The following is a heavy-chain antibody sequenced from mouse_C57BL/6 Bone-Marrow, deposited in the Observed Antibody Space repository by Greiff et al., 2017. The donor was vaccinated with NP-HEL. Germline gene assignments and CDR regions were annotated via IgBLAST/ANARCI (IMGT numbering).Heavy chain of an antibody. J-gene: IGHJ2*01. Sequence: QVQLQQPGAELVRPGSSVKLSCKASGYTFTSYWMDWVKQRPGQGLEWIGNIYPSDSETHYNQKFKDKATLTVDKSSSTAYMQLSSLTSEDSAVYDCARGGLGLYFDYGGQGTAITVTS. D-gene: IGHD4-1*01. V-gene: IGHV1-61*01. CDR3: ARGGLGLYFDY. CDR2: IYPSDSET. CDR1: GYTFTSYW.